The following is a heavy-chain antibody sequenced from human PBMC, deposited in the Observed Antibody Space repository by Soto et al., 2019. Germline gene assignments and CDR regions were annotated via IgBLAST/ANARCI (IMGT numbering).Heavy chain of an antibody. CDR3: ARHSDEYGESLDY. CDR1: SVSLRSYY. J-gene: IGHJ4*02. Sequence: SLTRTASSVSLRSYYRSSIPQPPSNSLNWIEYTYYSGSTNYNPSPNSPVTITAYTFKNHFSLQLSPVTAADTAVYYCARHSDEYGESLDYWGQGTLVTVSS. V-gene: IGHV4-59*08. D-gene: IGHD2-2*01. CDR2: TYYSGST.